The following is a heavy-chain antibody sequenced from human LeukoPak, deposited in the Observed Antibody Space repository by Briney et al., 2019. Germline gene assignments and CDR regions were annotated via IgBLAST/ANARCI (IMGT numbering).Heavy chain of an antibody. CDR3: ARKGDYHDY. CDR2: ISGTSSNI. V-gene: IGHV3-48*02. CDR1: GFTFSSLS. Sequence: GGSLRLSCAASGFTFSSLSMNWVRQAPGKGLEWISYISGTSSNIYYADSVKGRFTISRDNAKNSLYLQMNSLRDEDTAVYYCARKGDYHDYWGQGTLVTVSS. J-gene: IGHJ4*02.